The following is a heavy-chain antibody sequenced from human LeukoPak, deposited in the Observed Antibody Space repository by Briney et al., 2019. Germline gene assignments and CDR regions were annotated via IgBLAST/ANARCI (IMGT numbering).Heavy chain of an antibody. D-gene: IGHD3-10*01. CDR2: IIPILGIA. Sequence: SVKVSCKASGGTFSSYAISWVRQAPGQGLEWMGRIIPILGIANYAQKFQGRVTIIADKSTSTAYMELSSLRSEDTAVYYCASFYGSGSYYYGFDYWGQGTLVTVSS. J-gene: IGHJ4*02. V-gene: IGHV1-69*04. CDR1: GGTFSSYA. CDR3: ASFYGSGSYYYGFDY.